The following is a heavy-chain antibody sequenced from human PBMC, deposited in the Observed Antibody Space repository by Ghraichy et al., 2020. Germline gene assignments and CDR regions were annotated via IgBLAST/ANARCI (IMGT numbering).Heavy chain of an antibody. V-gene: IGHV3-21*06. CDR2: ISSSSAYI. J-gene: IGHJ4*02. Sequence: LSLTCVGSGFNFSTFTLNWVRQAPGRGLEWVSSISSSSAYIHYADSVRGRFTISRDNAKNSLYLQMNSLRADDTALYYCARVSMGYWGQGTFVTVSS. D-gene: IGHD4/OR15-4a*01. CDR1: GFNFSTFT. CDR3: ARVSMGY.